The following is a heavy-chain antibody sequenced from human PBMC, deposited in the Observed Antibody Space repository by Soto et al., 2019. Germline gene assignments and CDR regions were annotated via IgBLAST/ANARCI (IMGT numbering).Heavy chain of an antibody. CDR1: GFPLSDSA. V-gene: IGHV3-73*01. CDR2: IRSKTNNYAT. D-gene: IGHD2-21*01. Sequence: EVHLVESGGGLVQPGGSLKLACLASGFPLSDSAIHWVRKASGKGLEWVGRIRSKTNNYATTYGAPVRGRFTLSRDDSKNTAYLQVNNLESEEAAVYYCTRHTGVQVDHSIYYYFMDAWGKGTTVSVLS. CDR3: TRHTGVQVDHSIYYYFMDA. J-gene: IGHJ6*04.